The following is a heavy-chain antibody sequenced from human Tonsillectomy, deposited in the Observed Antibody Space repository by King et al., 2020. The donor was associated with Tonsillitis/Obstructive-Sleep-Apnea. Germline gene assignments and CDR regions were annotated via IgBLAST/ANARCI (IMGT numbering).Heavy chain of an antibody. J-gene: IGHJ4*02. CDR2: FYRGKRA. CDR3: ATFRPHDSRSDD. Sequence: QLQESGPGLVKPSETLSLTCIVSGGSVSSSYWSWIRQPPGKGLEWIGNFYRGKRASYNPSLKSRVFISGDTSENQFSLSLSSVTAADTAVYYCATFRPHDSRSDDWGQGILVTVSA. D-gene: IGHD3-3*01. CDR1: GGSVSSSY. V-gene: IGHV4-59*02.